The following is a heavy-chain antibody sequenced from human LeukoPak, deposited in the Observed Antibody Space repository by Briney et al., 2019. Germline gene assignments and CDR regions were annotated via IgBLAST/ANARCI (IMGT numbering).Heavy chain of an antibody. V-gene: IGHV1-2*02. Sequence: GASVKVSCKASGYTFTGYFMHWVRQAPGQGLEWMGWINPNIGDASYAQKFQGRVTMTRDRSINTAYMELSRLTPDDTAVYYCARMDLDGGDSIGFDSWGQGTLVTVSS. CDR3: ARMDLDGGDSIGFDS. D-gene: IGHD2-21*02. J-gene: IGHJ5*01. CDR2: INPNIGDA. CDR1: GYTFTGYF.